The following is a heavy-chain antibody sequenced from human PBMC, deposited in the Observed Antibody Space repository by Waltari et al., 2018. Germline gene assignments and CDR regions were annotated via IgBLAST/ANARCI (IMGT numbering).Heavy chain of an antibody. CDR3: ARDRVVGATTAFDI. CDR1: GGSISSHY. CDR2: IYYSGST. V-gene: IGHV4-59*11. J-gene: IGHJ3*02. Sequence: QVQLQESGPGLVKPSETLSLTCTVSGGSISSHYWSWIRQPPGKGLEWIGYIYYSGSTNDNPSRKSRVTISVDTSKNQFSLKLSSVTAADTAVYYCARDRVVGATTAFDIWGQGTMVTVSS. D-gene: IGHD1-26*01.